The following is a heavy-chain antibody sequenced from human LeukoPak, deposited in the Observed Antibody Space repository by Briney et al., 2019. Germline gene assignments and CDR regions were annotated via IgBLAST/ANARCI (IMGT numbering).Heavy chain of an antibody. CDR1: GFTFSSYA. D-gene: IGHD3-22*01. Sequence: EGSLRLSCAASGFTFSSYAMSWVRQAPGKGLEWVSAISGSGGSTYYADSVKGRFTISRDNSKNTLYLQMNSLRAEDTAVYYCAKVKYYYDSSGYYPDYWGQGTLVTVSS. CDR2: ISGSGGST. CDR3: AKVKYYYDSSGYYPDY. V-gene: IGHV3-23*01. J-gene: IGHJ4*02.